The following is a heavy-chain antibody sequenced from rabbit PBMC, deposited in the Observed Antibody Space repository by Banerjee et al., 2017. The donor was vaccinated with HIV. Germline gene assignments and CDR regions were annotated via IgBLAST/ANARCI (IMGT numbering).Heavy chain of an antibody. CDR1: GFSFSGGYH. V-gene: IGHV1S40*01. CDR2: IYAGGGGST. Sequence: QSLEESGGDLVKPGASLTLTCTASGFSFSGGYHMCWVRQAPGKGLEWIACIYAGGGGSTYYASWAKGRFTISKTSSTTVTLQMTSLTAADTATYFCTRDRGGDSGYYHASFDLWGPGTLVTVS. D-gene: IGHD1-1*01. CDR3: TRDRGGDSGYYHASFDL. J-gene: IGHJ4*01.